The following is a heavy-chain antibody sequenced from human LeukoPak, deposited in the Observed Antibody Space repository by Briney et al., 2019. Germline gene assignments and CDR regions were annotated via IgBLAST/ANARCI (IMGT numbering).Heavy chain of an antibody. CDR2: IDYDGGSG. CDR3: ARDGAPYDSSGSPGFFDY. CDR1: GFTLSSYE. J-gene: IGHJ4*02. D-gene: IGHD3-22*01. Sequence: GGSLRLSCTVSGFTLSSYEMSWIRQAPGKGLEWVSSIDYDGGSGHYADSVKGRFTISRDNSKNTLYLQMNSLRAEDTAVYYCARDGAPYDSSGSPGFFDYWGQGTLVTVSS. V-gene: IGHV3-23*01.